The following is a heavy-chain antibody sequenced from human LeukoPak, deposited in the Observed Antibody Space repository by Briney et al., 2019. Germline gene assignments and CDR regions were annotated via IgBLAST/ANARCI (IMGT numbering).Heavy chain of an antibody. CDR2: ISWNSGSI. J-gene: IGHJ4*02. CDR3: AKDPYYDSSGYPYYFDY. CDR1: GFTFDDYA. V-gene: IGHV3-9*01. D-gene: IGHD3-22*01. Sequence: PGGSLRLSCAASGFTFDDYAMHWVRQAPGKGLEWVSGISWNSGSIGYADSVKGRFTISRDNAKNSLYLQMNSLRAEDTALYYCAKDPYYDSSGYPYYFDYWGQGTLVTVSS.